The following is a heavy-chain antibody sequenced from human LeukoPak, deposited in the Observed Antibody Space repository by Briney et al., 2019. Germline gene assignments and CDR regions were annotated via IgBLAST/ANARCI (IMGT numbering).Heavy chain of an antibody. D-gene: IGHD3-16*01. CDR3: ARHGGTFDP. CDR2: INHSGNT. CDR1: GYSISPYD. Sequence: SETLSLTCTVSGYSISPYDWSWIRQPPGKGLEWIGFINHSGNTNYNPSLKSRVTLSVDTSKSQFSLRLSSVTAADTAVYCCARHGGTFDPWGQGTLVTVSS. V-gene: IGHV4-59*08. J-gene: IGHJ5*02.